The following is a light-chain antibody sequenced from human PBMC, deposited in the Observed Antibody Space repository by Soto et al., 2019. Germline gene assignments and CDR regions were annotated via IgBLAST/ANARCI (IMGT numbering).Light chain of an antibody. CDR3: AAWDDSLNGIV. J-gene: IGLJ2*01. Sequence: QSVLTQPPSASGTPGQRVTMSCSGSSSTIGSYTVNWYQQVPGTTPKLLIYSNNQRPSGVPDRFSGSKSGTSAALAISGRQSEDEADDYCAAWDDSLNGIVFGGGTKLTVL. CDR1: SSTIGSYT. CDR2: SNN. V-gene: IGLV1-44*01.